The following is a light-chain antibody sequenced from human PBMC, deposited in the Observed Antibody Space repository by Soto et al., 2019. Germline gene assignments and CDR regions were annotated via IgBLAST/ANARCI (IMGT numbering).Light chain of an antibody. CDR2: DAS. Sequence: DIVFTESRATLSLSPGKRATLSGRASESVDFHLAWYQQKPGQAPRLLIYDASVRATGTPARFSGSGSGTDFTLTISRLEPEDFALYYCHQYDRSLSTFGPGTKVDI. V-gene: IGKV3-11*01. CDR1: ESVDFH. J-gene: IGKJ1*01. CDR3: HQYDRSLST.